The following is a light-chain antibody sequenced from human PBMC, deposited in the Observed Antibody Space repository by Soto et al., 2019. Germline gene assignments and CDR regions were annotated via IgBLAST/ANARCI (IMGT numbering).Light chain of an antibody. CDR2: DAS. CDR3: QQRAHWLT. J-gene: IGKJ4*01. Sequence: EIVLTQSPATLSLSPGERGTLSCRASQSVGSFLGWYQQKPGQAPRLLIYDASKRATGIPARFSGSGSGTDFTLTITRLEPEDVAVYYCQQRAHWLTFGGGTKVEIK. V-gene: IGKV3-11*01. CDR1: QSVGSF.